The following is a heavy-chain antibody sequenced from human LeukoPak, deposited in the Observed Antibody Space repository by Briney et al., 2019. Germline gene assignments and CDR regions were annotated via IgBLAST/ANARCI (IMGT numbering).Heavy chain of an antibody. Sequence: SETLSLTCTVSGDSISLYYWSWIREPPGKGLEWIGYIYYSGSTNYNPSLKSRVTISVDTSKNQFSLKLSSVTAADTAVYYCARGSRLLSPIDYWGQGTLVTVSS. CDR2: IYYSGST. J-gene: IGHJ4*02. V-gene: IGHV4-59*01. D-gene: IGHD1-26*01. CDR1: GDSISLYY. CDR3: ARGSRLLSPIDY.